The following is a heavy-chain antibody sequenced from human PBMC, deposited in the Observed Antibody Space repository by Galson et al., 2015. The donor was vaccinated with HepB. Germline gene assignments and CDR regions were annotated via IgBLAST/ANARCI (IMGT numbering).Heavy chain of an antibody. J-gene: IGHJ4*02. Sequence: SLRLSCAASGFTFSSYAMSWVRQAPGKGLEWVSAISGSGGSTYYADSVKGRFTISRDNSKNTLYLQMNSLRAEDTAVYYCAKELRGYGDRKYYFDYWGQGTLVTVSS. CDR3: AKELRGYGDRKYYFDY. CDR2: ISGSGGST. D-gene: IGHD4-17*01. CDR1: GFTFSSYA. V-gene: IGHV3-23*01.